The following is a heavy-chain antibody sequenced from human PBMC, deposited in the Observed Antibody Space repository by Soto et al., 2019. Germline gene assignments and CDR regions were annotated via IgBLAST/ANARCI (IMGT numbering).Heavy chain of an antibody. D-gene: IGHD3-10*01. CDR3: VLWVRGLINY. CDR2: CRSRVDNYAT. J-gene: IGHJ4*02. CDR1: GITFSDHD. V-gene: IGHV3-72*01. Sequence: EVKLVESGGGLVQPGGSLRLSCATSGITFSDHDMDWVRQAPGKGLEWLGRCRSRVDNYATDYAASVKGSLTFSRDESKSSLSLQMRSLKTGDTAMYYCVLWVRGLINYWGQGTLVTVSS.